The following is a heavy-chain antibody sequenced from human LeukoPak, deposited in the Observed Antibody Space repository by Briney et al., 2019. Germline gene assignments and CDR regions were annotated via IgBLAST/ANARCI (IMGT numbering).Heavy chain of an antibody. CDR3: ARDLDDLNTLPPLFQH. J-gene: IGHJ1*01. CDR2: IKQDGSEK. CDR1: GFTFSSYW. D-gene: IGHD3-3*01. V-gene: IGHV3-7*03. Sequence: GGSLRLSCAASGFTFSSYWMSWVRQAPGKGLEWVANIKQDGSEKYYVDSVKGRFTISRDNAKNSLYLQMNSLRAEDTAVYYCARDLDDLNTLPPLFQHWGQGTLVTVSS.